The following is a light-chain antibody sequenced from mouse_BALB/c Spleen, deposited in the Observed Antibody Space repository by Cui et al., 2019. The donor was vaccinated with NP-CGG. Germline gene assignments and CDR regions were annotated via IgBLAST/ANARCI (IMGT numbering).Light chain of an antibody. CDR3: ALWYSNHWV. Sequence: AVVPQESAPTTSPGETVTLTCRSSIGAVTTSNYANWVQEKPDHLFTGLIGGTNNRAPGVPARFSGSLIGDKAALTITGAQTEDEAIYFCALWYSNHWVFGGGSKLTVL. J-gene: IGLJ1*01. CDR2: GTN. V-gene: IGLV1*01. CDR1: IGAVTTSNY.